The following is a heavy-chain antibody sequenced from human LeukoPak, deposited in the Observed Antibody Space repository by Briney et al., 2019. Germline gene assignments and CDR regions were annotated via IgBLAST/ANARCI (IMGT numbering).Heavy chain of an antibody. J-gene: IGHJ6*03. CDR2: ISAYNSNT. CDR3: ARDHYDILTGYYSGAYYYMDV. V-gene: IGHV1-18*01. Sequence: GASVKVSCKASGYTFTSFDIFWVRQATGQGLEWMGWISAYNSNTNYAQKFQGRVTVTTDTSTSTAYMELRSLRFDDTAVYYCARDHYDILTGYYSGAYYYMDVWGKGTTVTISS. D-gene: IGHD3-9*01. CDR1: GYTFTSFD.